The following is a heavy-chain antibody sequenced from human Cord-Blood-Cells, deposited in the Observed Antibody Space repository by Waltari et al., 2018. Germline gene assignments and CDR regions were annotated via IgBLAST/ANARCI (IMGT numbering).Heavy chain of an antibody. CDR2: ISWNSGSI. Sequence: EVQLVESGGGLVQPGRSLRLSCAASGFTFDDYAMHWVRQAPGKGLEWVSGISWNSGSIGYADSVKGRFTISRDNAKNSLYLQMNSLRAEDTALYYCAKVAIKYSSSSYYFDYWGQGTLVTVSS. D-gene: IGHD6-6*01. J-gene: IGHJ4*02. CDR1: GFTFDDYA. V-gene: IGHV3-9*01. CDR3: AKVAIKYSSSSYYFDY.